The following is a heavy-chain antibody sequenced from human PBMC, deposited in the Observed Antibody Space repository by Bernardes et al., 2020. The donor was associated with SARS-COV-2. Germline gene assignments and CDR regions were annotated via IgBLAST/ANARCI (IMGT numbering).Heavy chain of an antibody. Sequence: SVTVSRQASGYTFTSYGISWVRQAPGQGLHWLGWISASNGNTNYAQKLEGRVTMTTDTSTSTAYMELRSLRSDDTGVYYCARDRRGAVAGTSWFDPWGQGTLVTVSS. J-gene: IGHJ5*02. CDR3: ARDRRGAVAGTSWFDP. D-gene: IGHD6-19*01. V-gene: IGHV1-18*01. CDR2: ISASNGNT. CDR1: GYTFTSYG.